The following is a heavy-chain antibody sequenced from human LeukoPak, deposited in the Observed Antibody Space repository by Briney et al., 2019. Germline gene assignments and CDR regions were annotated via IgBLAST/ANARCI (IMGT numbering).Heavy chain of an antibody. V-gene: IGHV3-53*01. D-gene: IGHD3-10*01. CDR2: LYSGESA. CDR1: EFSFSSYA. J-gene: IGHJ2*01. CDR3: ARVGDHYHWYLDV. Sequence: GGSLRLSCAASEFSFSSYAMNWVRQAPGRGLEWVSILYSGESAYYADSVKGRFTVSRDSSKNTLFLQMNALRAEDTAVYYCARVGDHYHWYLDVWGRGTLVTVSS.